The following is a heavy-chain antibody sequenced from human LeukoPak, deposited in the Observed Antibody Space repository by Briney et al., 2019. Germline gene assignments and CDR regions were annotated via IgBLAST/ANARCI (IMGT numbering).Heavy chain of an antibody. J-gene: IGHJ4*02. D-gene: IGHD3-16*01. CDR1: GFTFSSYW. CDR3: AKGLFYFDY. Sequence: GGSLRLSCAASGFTFSSYWMSWVRQAPGKGLEWVSVMSDSGGSTYYADSVKGRFTISRDNSKNTLYLQMNSLRAEDTAVYFCAKGLFYFDYWGQGTLVTVSS. V-gene: IGHV3-23*01. CDR2: MSDSGGST.